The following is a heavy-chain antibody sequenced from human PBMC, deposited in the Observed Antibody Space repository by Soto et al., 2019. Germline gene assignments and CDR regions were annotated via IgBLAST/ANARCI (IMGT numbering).Heavy chain of an antibody. D-gene: IGHD2-21*01. J-gene: IGHJ5*02. CDR3: ARHPAVGKIFPGFDP. CDR2: IKNSGST. Sequence: SETLSLTCIVSGGPMSSYYWSWIRQSPGKGLECLGYIKNSGSTKYNPSLESRLTVSVDTSKNQVSLKLRSVTASDTALYYCARHPAVGKIFPGFDPWGQGTLVPVSP. V-gene: IGHV4-59*08. CDR1: GGPMSSYY.